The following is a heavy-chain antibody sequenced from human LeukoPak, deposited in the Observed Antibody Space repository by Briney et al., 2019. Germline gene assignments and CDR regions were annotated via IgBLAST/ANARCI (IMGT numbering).Heavy chain of an antibody. D-gene: IGHD6-13*01. J-gene: IGHJ4*02. CDR2: INAGNGNT. Sequence: GASVKVSCKASGYTFTSYAMHWVRQAPGQRLEWMGWINAGNGNTKYSQKFQGRVTITRDTSASTAYMELSNLRSEDTAVYYCARYGSSSGFDYWGQGTLVTVSS. CDR1: GYTFTSYA. CDR3: ARYGSSSGFDY. V-gene: IGHV1-3*01.